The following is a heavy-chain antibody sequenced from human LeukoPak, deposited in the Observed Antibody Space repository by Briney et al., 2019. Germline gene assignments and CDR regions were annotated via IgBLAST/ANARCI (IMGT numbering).Heavy chain of an antibody. D-gene: IGHD3-22*01. Sequence: ASVKVSCKASGYTFTSYGISWVRRAPGQGLEWMGWINAYNGDTNYAQNFQGRVTVTTDTSTNTAYMDLRSLRSDDTAVYYCARDGGRGRAWVITLIDYWGQGTLVTVSS. CDR3: ARDGGRGRAWVITLIDY. J-gene: IGHJ4*02. CDR2: INAYNGDT. CDR1: GYTFTSYG. V-gene: IGHV1-18*01.